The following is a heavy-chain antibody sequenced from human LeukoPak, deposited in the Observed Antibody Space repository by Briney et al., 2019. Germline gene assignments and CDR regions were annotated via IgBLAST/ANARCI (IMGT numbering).Heavy chain of an antibody. CDR1: GYTFTSYG. J-gene: IGHJ4*02. CDR2: ISAYNGNT. CDR3: ARGLTVSNSKFDY. D-gene: IGHD4-11*01. Sequence: ASVKVSCKASGYTFTSYGISWVRQAPGQGLEWMGWISAYNGNTNYAQKLQGRVTITTDESTSTAYMELSSLRSEDTAVYYCARGLTVSNSKFDYWGQGTLVTVSS. V-gene: IGHV1-18*01.